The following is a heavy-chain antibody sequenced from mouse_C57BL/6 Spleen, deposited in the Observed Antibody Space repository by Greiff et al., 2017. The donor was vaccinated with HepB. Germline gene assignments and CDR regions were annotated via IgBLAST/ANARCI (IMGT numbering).Heavy chain of an antibody. V-gene: IGHV5-9*01. CDR2: ISGGGGNT. J-gene: IGHJ3*01. CDR1: GFTFSSYT. Sequence: EVKLVESGGGLVKPGGSLKLSCAASGFTFSSYTMSWVRNTPEKRLEWVATISGGGGNTYYPDSVKGRFTISRYNAKNTLYLQMSSLRSEDTALYYCATSLFGDWGQGTLVTVSA. CDR3: ATSLFGD. D-gene: IGHD1-1*01.